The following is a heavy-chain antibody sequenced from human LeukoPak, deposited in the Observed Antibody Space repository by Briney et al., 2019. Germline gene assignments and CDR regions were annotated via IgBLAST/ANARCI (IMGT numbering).Heavy chain of an antibody. J-gene: IGHJ4*02. CDR2: IYYSGST. Sequence: PSETLSLTCTVSGGSISSSSYYWGWIRQPPGKGLEWIGSIYYSGSTYYNPSLKSRVTISVDTSKNQFSLKLSSVTAADTAVYYCARDARFSYCGGDCLDYWGQGTLVTVSS. CDR3: ARDARFSYCGGDCLDY. D-gene: IGHD2-21*02. V-gene: IGHV4-39*02. CDR1: GGSISSSSYY.